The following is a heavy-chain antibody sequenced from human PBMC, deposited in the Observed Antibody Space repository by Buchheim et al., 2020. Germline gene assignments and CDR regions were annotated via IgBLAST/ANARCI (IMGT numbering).Heavy chain of an antibody. CDR1: GFTFSIYW. Sequence: EVQLVESGGGLVQPGGSLRLSCGASGFTFSIYWLHWVRQAPGKGLEWVSRINTDGSSTSYADSVKGRFTISRDNAKNTLYLQMSSLRVDDSAVYYCLRDTFMMPSRNYYGMDVWGQGTT. V-gene: IGHV3-74*01. D-gene: IGHD2-2*01. J-gene: IGHJ6*02. CDR3: LRDTFMMPSRNYYGMDV. CDR2: INTDGSST.